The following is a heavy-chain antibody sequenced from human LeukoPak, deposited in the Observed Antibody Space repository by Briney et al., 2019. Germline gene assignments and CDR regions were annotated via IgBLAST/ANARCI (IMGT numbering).Heavy chain of an antibody. J-gene: IGHJ4*02. CDR2: ISSRGRTI. Sequence: GGSLRLSCAASVFTFSTYEMSWVRQAPGKGLEWVSYISSRGRTIYYADSVKGRFTISRDNAKNSLYLQMNSLRAEDTAVYYCASGDDFWSGYHFDYWGLGTLVTVSS. D-gene: IGHD3-3*01. CDR3: ASGDDFWSGYHFDY. CDR1: VFTFSTYE. V-gene: IGHV3-48*03.